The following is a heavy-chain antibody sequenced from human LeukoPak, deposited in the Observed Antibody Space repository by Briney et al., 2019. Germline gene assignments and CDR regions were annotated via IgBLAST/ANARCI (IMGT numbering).Heavy chain of an antibody. Sequence: ASVKVSCKASGGTFSSYAISWVRQAPGQGLEWMGWISAYNGNTNYAQKLQGRVTMTTDTSTSTAYMELRSLRSDDTAVYYCARGAVRVIAHNWFDHWGQGTLVTVSS. V-gene: IGHV1-18*01. D-gene: IGHD3-22*01. CDR3: ARGAVRVIAHNWFDH. J-gene: IGHJ5*02. CDR1: GGTFSSYA. CDR2: ISAYNGNT.